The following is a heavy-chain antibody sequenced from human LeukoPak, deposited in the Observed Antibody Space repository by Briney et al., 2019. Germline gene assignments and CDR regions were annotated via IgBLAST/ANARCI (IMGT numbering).Heavy chain of an antibody. CDR1: GGSIAGNYF. D-gene: IGHD3-9*01. CDR3: ARSRDLDWLIYHFDY. J-gene: IGHJ4*02. Sequence: SETLSLTCAVSGGSIAGNYFRSWVRQPPGKGLEWIGEIYHSGSTNFNPSLKSRVTMSVDKSKKQFSLELRSVTAADTAVYYCARSRDLDWLIYHFDYWGQGTLVTVSS. V-gene: IGHV4-4*02. CDR2: IYHSGST.